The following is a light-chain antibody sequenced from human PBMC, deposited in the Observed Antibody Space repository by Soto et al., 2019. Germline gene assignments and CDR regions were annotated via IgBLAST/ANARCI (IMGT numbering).Light chain of an antibody. CDR3: QQSKSYWT. V-gene: IGKV1-5*03. Sequence: DLQMTQSPSTLSASVGDSVTSXXRASENINTWLAWYQQQPGKAPQLLIYKASSLQSGAPPRFSGTGSGTEFTLTISSLQPDDFAIYYCQQSKSYWTFGQGTNVDIK. CDR2: KAS. J-gene: IGKJ1*01. CDR1: ENINTW.